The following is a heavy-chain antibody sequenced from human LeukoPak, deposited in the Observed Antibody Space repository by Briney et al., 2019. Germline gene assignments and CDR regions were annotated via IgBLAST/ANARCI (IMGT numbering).Heavy chain of an antibody. CDR1: GFTFNSFA. J-gene: IGHJ5*02. CDR3: TKDPNGNYVGAFNP. CDR2: ITGNHGAT. D-gene: IGHD4-17*01. V-gene: IGHV3-23*01. Sequence: GGSLRLSCAASGFTFNSFAMTWVRQAPGKGLEWVSSITGNHGATYNIDSVKGRFAISRDNPPNTLYLQMNSLRVEDTAVYYCTKDPNGNYVGAFNPWGQGTLVTVSS.